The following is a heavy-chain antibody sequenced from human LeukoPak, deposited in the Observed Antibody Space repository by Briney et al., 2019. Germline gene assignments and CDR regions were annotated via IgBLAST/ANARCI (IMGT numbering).Heavy chain of an antibody. CDR2: LCDGNT. CDR1: GFTVITND. CDR3: ARGVEPLAANTLAY. Sequence: GGPLRLSCAASGFTVITNDMTWVRQAPGKGLEWVSVLCDGNTKYADSVQGRFTISRDNSKNTLYLEMNSLSPDDTAVYYCARGVEPLAANTLAYWGQGTLVTVSS. D-gene: IGHD1-14*01. V-gene: IGHV3-53*01. J-gene: IGHJ4*02.